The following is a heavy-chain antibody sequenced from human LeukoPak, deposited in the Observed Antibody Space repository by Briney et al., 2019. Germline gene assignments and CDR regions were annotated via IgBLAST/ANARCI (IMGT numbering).Heavy chain of an antibody. V-gene: IGHV5-51*01. CDR3: ARRKLAPAYCGGDCSSFDY. CDR1: GYSFTSYW. J-gene: IGHJ4*02. CDR2: IYPGDSDT. D-gene: IGHD2-21*02. Sequence: GESLKISCQGSGYSFTSYWIGWVRQLPGKGLEWMGVIYPGDSDTRYSPSFQGQVTISADKSISTAYLQWSRLKASDTAMYYCARRKLAPAYCGGDCSSFDYWGQGTLVTVSS.